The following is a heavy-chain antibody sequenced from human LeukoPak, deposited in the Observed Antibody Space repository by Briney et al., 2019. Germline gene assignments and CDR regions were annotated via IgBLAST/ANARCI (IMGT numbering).Heavy chain of an antibody. CDR1: GYTFTSYD. V-gene: IGHV1-8*03. Sequence: ASVKVSCKASGYTFTSYDINWVRQATGQGLEWMGWMNPNSGNTGYAQKFQGRVTITRNTSISTAYMELSSLRSEDTAVYYCARGYSGSYGGYYFDYWGQGTLVTVSS. D-gene: IGHD1-26*01. CDR3: ARGYSGSYGGYYFDY. J-gene: IGHJ4*02. CDR2: MNPNSGNT.